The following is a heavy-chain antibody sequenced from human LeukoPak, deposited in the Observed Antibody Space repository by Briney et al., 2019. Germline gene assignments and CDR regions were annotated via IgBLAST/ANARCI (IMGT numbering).Heavy chain of an antibody. CDR3: ARDRPYDSSGYRDYYYMDV. Sequence: GASVKVSCKASGYTFTSYGISWVRQAPGQGLEWIGWISAYNGNTNYAQKLQGRVTMTTDTSTSTAYMELRSLRSDDTAVYYCARDRPYDSSGYRDYYYMDVWGKGTTVTVSS. CDR2: ISAYNGNT. D-gene: IGHD3-22*01. V-gene: IGHV1-18*01. J-gene: IGHJ6*03. CDR1: GYTFTSYG.